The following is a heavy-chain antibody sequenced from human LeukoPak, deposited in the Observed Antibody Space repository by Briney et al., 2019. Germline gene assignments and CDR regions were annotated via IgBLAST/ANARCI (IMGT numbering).Heavy chain of an antibody. V-gene: IGHV4-39*07. CDR1: GGSISSSSYY. D-gene: IGHD2-2*01. CDR3: ARDAFVVVVPAAIASSDYYYYYYMDV. J-gene: IGHJ6*03. CDR2: IYYSGSA. Sequence: SETLSLTCTVSGGSISSSSYYWGWIRQPPGKGLEWIGSIYYSGSAYYNPSLKSRVTISVDTSKNQFSLKLSSVTAADTAVYYCARDAFVVVVPAAIASSDYYYYYYMDVWGKGTTVTVSS.